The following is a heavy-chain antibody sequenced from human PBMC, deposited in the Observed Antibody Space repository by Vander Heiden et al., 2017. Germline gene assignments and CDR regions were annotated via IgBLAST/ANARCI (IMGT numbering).Heavy chain of an antibody. V-gene: IGHV3-21*01. CDR3: ARDRDPYSSGWYGWFDP. J-gene: IGHJ5*02. CDR1: GFTFSSYR. Sequence: EVQLVESGGGLVKPGGSLRLSCAASGFTFSSYRMTWVRQAPGKGLEWVSSISSSSSYIYYADSVKGRFTIARDNAKNSLYLQMNSLRAEDTAVYYCARDRDPYSSGWYGWFDPWGQGTLVTVSS. CDR2: ISSSSSYI. D-gene: IGHD6-19*01.